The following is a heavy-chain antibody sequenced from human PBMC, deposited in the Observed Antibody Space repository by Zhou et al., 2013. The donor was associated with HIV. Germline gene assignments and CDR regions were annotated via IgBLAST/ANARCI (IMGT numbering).Heavy chain of an antibody. Sequence: QVQLVQSGAEVKKPGSSVKVSCKASGGTFSSYAISWVRQAPGQGLEWMGGIIPIFGTANYAQKFQGRVTITADESTSTAYMELSSLRSEDTAVYYCARDFRGRSSPIRDYGDYFRYYYYMDVWGKGTTVTVSS. CDR2: IIPIFGTA. CDR3: ARDFRGRSSPIRDYGDYFRYYYYMDV. J-gene: IGHJ6*03. CDR1: GGTFSSYA. V-gene: IGHV1-69*12. D-gene: IGHD4-17*01.